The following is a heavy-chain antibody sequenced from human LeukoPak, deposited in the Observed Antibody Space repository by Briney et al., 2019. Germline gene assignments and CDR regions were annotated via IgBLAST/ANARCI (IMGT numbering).Heavy chain of an antibody. V-gene: IGHV1-69*01. J-gene: IGHJ6*02. CDR1: GGTFSSYA. Sequence: SVKVSCKASGGTFSSYAISWVRQAPGQGREWMGGIIPIFGTANYAQKFEGRVTITADESTSPAYMELRSLRSDDTAVYYCARDRPYDFWSGYYPADYYYHGMDVWGQGTTVTLSS. CDR3: ARDRPYDFWSGYYPADYYYHGMDV. D-gene: IGHD3-3*01. CDR2: IIPIFGTA.